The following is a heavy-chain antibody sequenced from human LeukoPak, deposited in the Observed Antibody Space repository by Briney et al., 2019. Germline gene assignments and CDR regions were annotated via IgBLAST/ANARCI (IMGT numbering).Heavy chain of an antibody. Sequence: SETLSLTCAVYGGSFSGYYWSWIRQPPGKGLEWIGEINHSGSTNYNPSLKSRVTISVDTSKNQFSLKLSSVTAADTAVYYCASSSWYEDVDYWGQGTLVTVSS. CDR1: GGSFSGYY. CDR3: ASSSWYEDVDY. CDR2: INHSGST. V-gene: IGHV4-34*01. D-gene: IGHD6-13*01. J-gene: IGHJ4*02.